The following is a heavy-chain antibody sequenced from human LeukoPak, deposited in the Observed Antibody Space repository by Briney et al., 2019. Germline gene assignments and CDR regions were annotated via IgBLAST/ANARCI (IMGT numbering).Heavy chain of an antibody. CDR1: GFTFSNYL. J-gene: IGHJ4*02. CDR3: ARAPSGSYASDY. CDR2: INGDGSST. V-gene: IGHV3-74*01. D-gene: IGHD6-19*01. Sequence: GGSLRLSCTASGFTFSNYLMHWVRQAPGKGLVWVSRINGDGSSTTYADSVKGRFTISRDNAKNTLYLQMNSLGVEDTAVYYCARAPSGSYASDYWGQGALVTVSS.